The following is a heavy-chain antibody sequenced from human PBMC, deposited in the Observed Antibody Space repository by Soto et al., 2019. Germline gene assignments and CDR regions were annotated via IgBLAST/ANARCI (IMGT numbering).Heavy chain of an antibody. V-gene: IGHV3-66*01. CDR3: ARDSMTTVYNYGMDV. CDR1: GFTVSSNY. J-gene: IGHJ6*02. Sequence: GGSLRLSCAASGFTVSSNYMSWVRQAPGKGLERVSVIYSGGSTYYTDSVKGRFTISRDNSKNTLYLQMNSLRAEDTAVYYCARDSMTTVYNYGMDVWGQGTTVTVSS. D-gene: IGHD4-17*01. CDR2: IYSGGST.